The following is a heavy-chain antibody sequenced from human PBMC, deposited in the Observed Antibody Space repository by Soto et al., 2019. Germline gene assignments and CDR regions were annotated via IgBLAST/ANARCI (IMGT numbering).Heavy chain of an antibody. CDR3: ARGLVYCSGGSCYSGFWFDP. CDR1: GYTFTIYD. J-gene: IGHJ5*02. CDR2: MNPNSGNT. V-gene: IGHV1-8*01. D-gene: IGHD2-15*01. Sequence: GASVKVSCKASGYTFTIYDINWVRQATGQGLEWMGWMNPNSGNTGYAQKFQGRVTMTRNTSISIAYMELSSLRSGDTAVYYCARGLVYCSGGSCYSGFWFDPWGQGTLVTVSS.